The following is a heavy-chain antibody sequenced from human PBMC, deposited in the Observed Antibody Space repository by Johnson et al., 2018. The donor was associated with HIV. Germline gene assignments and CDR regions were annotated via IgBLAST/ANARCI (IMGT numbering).Heavy chain of an antibody. CDR2: ISYDGSNK. CDR1: GFTFSSYD. CDR3: ARDPCTGASCLPGAFDI. Sequence: VQLVESGGGVVQPGRSLKVSCAASGFTFSSYDMHWVRQPPGKGLEWVAVISYDGSNKYYLDSVKGRFTISRDNSKNTLYLQMNSLRAEDTAVYFCARDPCTGASCLPGAFDIWGQGTLVTVSS. V-gene: IGHV3-30*03. D-gene: IGHD2-15*01. J-gene: IGHJ3*02.